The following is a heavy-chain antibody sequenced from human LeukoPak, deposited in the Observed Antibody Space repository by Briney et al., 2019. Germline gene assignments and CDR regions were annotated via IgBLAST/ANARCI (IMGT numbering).Heavy chain of an antibody. Sequence: GGSLRLSCAASGFTFSSYAMSWVRQAPGKGLEWDSAISGSGGSTYYADSVKGRFTISRDNSKNTLYLQMNSLRAEDTAVYYCAKDRSGSYYKGNFDYWGQGTLVTVSS. J-gene: IGHJ4*02. V-gene: IGHV3-23*01. CDR1: GFTFSSYA. CDR3: AKDRSGSYYKGNFDY. CDR2: ISGSGGST. D-gene: IGHD3-10*01.